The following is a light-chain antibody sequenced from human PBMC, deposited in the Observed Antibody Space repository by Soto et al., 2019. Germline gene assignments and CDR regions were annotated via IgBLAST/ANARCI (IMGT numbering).Light chain of an antibody. J-gene: IGLJ2*01. CDR2: DVT. Sequence: QSALAQPASVSGSPGQSITISCTGTSSDIGRYNLVSWYQQYPGKAPKLVNYDVTKRPSGVSDRFSASKSGNTASLTISGLQAEDEADYYCCSHAGRGSVLFGGGTKVTVL. V-gene: IGLV2-23*02. CDR1: SSDIGRYNL. CDR3: CSHAGRGSVL.